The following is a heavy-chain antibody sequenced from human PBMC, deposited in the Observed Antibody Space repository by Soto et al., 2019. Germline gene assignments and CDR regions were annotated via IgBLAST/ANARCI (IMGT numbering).Heavy chain of an antibody. D-gene: IGHD1-26*01. V-gene: IGHV4-31*03. Sequence: SETLSLTCTVSGGSISSGGYHWSWIRQHPGKGLEWIGYIYYSGSTYYNPPLKSRVSISVDTSKNQFSLKLSSVTAADTAVYYCARVISYGYFDYWGQGTLVTVSS. J-gene: IGHJ4*02. CDR3: ARVISYGYFDY. CDR1: GGSISSGGYH. CDR2: IYYSGST.